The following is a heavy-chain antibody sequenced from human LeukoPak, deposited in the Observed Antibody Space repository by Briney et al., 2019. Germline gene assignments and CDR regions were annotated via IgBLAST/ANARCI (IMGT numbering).Heavy chain of an antibody. CDR2: IYYSGST. V-gene: IGHV4-39*01. CDR3: ARATYIYGSGSYLPSIFDY. CDR1: GGSISSSSYY. D-gene: IGHD3-10*01. J-gene: IGHJ4*02. Sequence: SETLSPTCTVSGGSISSSSYYWGWIRQPPGKGLEWIGSIYYSGSTYYNPSLKSRVTISVDTSKNQFSLKLSSVTAADTAVYYCARATYIYGSGSYLPSIFDYWGQGTLVTVSS.